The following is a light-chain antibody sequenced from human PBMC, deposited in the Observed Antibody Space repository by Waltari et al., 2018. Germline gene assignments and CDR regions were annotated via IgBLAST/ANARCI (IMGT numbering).Light chain of an antibody. CDR3: CSYGGPSTPYV. V-gene: IGLV2-23*02. CDR2: EVY. CDR1: ISDVGNYDL. Sequence: HSALTQPASVSGSLGQSITISCTGTISDVGNYDLVSWYQQHPGRAPKLMIHEVYKRPSGLSSLFSSSKSGATASLTISGLRAEDEADYYCCSYGGPSTPYVFGTGTKVTVL. J-gene: IGLJ1*01.